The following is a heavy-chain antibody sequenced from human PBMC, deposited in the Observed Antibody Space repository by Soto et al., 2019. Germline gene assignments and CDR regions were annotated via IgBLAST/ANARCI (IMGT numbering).Heavy chain of an antibody. D-gene: IGHD3-3*01. CDR1: GFTFSSHA. Sequence: GGSLRLSCAASGFTFSSHAVHWVRQAPGKGLEWVAVISHDGSKKYYGDSVKGRFTISRDNSKNTLYMQMNSLRAEDTAVYYCAKVSRALRVLTPDFDYWGQGTLVTVSS. V-gene: IGHV3-30-3*01. J-gene: IGHJ4*02. CDR2: ISHDGSKK. CDR3: AKVSRALRVLTPDFDY.